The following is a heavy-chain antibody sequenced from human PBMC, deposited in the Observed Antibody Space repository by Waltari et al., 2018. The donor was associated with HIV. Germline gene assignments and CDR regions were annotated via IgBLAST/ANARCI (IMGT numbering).Heavy chain of an antibody. D-gene: IGHD3-22*01. V-gene: IGHV3-21*01. CDR3: ARGRYYYDSSGYYDNLPFDY. Sequence: EVQLVESGGGLFKPGGSLRLSCAASGFIFSTYSMNCARQAPGKGLEWVSSISDSSSYIYYADSLKGRFTISRDNAKNSLYLQMNSLRAEDTAVYYCARGRYYYDSSGYYDNLPFDYWGQGTLVTVST. J-gene: IGHJ4*02. CDR1: GFIFSTYS. CDR2: ISDSSSYI.